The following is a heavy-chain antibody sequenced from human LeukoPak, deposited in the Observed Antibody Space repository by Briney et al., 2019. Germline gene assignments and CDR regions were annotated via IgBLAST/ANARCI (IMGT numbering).Heavy chain of an antibody. J-gene: IGHJ4*02. V-gene: IGHV3-74*01. Sequence: GGSLRLSCTASGFTFSYYWMHWVRQAPGKGLVWVSRINHDGSSTTYADSVKGRFAISRDNAKNTLYLQMNSLRAEDTAVYYCARAPYTTGRGYYFDYWGQGTLATVSS. CDR1: GFTFSYYW. D-gene: IGHD2/OR15-2a*01. CDR3: ARAPYTTGRGYYFDY. CDR2: INHDGSST.